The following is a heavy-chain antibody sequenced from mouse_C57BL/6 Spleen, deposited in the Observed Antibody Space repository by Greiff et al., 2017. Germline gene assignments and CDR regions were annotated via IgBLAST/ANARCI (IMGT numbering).Heavy chain of an antibody. CDR1: GYTFTTYP. CDR3: ARKIYDGYYGYFDV. J-gene: IGHJ1*03. V-gene: IGHV1-47*01. Sequence: QVQLKESGAELVKPGASVKMSCKASGYTFTTYPIEWMKQNHGKSLEWIGNFHPYNDDTKYNEKFKGKATLTVEKSSSTVYLELSRLTSDDSAVYYCARKIYDGYYGYFDVWGTGTTVTVSS. CDR2: FHPYNDDT. D-gene: IGHD2-3*01.